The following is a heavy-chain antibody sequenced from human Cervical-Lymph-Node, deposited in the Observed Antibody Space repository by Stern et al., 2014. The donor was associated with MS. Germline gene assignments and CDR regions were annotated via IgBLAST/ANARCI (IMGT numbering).Heavy chain of an antibody. CDR3: AREDGGYSNYFDY. Sequence: VQLLESGGGVVQPGRSLRLSCAASGFTFSNYVMHWVRQAPGKGLEWVALIWFDESKKYYADSVKGRFTISRDNSKNTLYLQMTSLRVEDTAIYYCAREDGGYSNYFDYWGQGTLVTVSS. D-gene: IGHD5-18*01. CDR2: IWFDESKK. V-gene: IGHV3-33*01. CDR1: GFTFSNYV. J-gene: IGHJ4*02.